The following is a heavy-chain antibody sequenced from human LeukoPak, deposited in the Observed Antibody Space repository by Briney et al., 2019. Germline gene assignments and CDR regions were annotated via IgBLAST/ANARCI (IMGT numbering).Heavy chain of an antibody. V-gene: IGHV4-59*01. CDR3: ARATYYYYYGMDI. Sequence: SETLSLTCTVSGGSISSYYWSWIRQPPGKGLEWIGYIYYSGSTNYNPSLKSRVTISVDTSKNQFSLKLSSVTAADTAVYYCARATYYYYYGMDIWGQGTTVTVSS. CDR1: GGSISSYY. CDR2: IYYSGST. J-gene: IGHJ6*02.